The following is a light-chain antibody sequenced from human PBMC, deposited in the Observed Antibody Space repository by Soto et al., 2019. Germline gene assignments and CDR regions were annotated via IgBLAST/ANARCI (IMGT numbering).Light chain of an antibody. J-gene: IGKJ4*01. Sequence: EIVLTQSPATLSLSPGGRATLSCRASQSVGRSLAWYQQKPGQAPRLLIYGASDRATGIPARFSGSGSGTDFTLTISSLEPEDFAVYFCQQRSNWPPLTFGGGTKVEIK. CDR3: QQRSNWPPLT. CDR1: QSVGRS. CDR2: GAS. V-gene: IGKV3-11*01.